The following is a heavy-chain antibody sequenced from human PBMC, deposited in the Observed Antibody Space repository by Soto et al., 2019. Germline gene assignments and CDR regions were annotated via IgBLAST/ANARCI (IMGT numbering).Heavy chain of an antibody. J-gene: IGHJ6*02. CDR3: ARGGTMVRGENSKGLSTKYGMDV. CDR2: IYYSGST. Sequence: SETLSLTCTVSGGSISSYYWSWIRQPPGMGLEWIGYIYYSGSTNYNPSLKSRVTISVDASKNQFSLKLSSVTAADTAVYYCARGGTMVRGENSKGLSTKYGMDVWGQGTTVTVSS. CDR1: GGSISSYY. V-gene: IGHV4-59*01. D-gene: IGHD3-10*01.